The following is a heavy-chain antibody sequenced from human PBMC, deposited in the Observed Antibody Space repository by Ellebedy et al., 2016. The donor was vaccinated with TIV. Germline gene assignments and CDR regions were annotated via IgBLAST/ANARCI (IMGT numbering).Heavy chain of an antibody. CDR3: ARVGNSSWFDY. CDR1: GFTFSSYT. J-gene: IGHJ4*02. Sequence: GESLKISCTASGFTFSSYTMSWVRQAPGKGLAWVSGSSPSGDNTNYADSVKGRFAVSRDNSKNTVYLEMNSLISEDSAVYYCARVGNSSWFDYWGQGTLVTVSS. CDR2: SSPSGDNT. D-gene: IGHD6-13*01. V-gene: IGHV3-23*01.